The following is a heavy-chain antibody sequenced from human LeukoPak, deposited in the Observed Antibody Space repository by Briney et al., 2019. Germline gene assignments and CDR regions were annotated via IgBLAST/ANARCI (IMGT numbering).Heavy chain of an antibody. J-gene: IGHJ3*02. Sequence: SETLSLTCTVSSGSISSYYWSWIRQPPGKGLEWIGYIYYSGGTNYNPSLKNRVTISVDTSKNQFSLKLSSVTAADTAVYYCAREGDYYDSALGAFDIWGQGTVVTVSS. D-gene: IGHD3-22*01. CDR1: SGSISSYY. CDR2: IYYSGGT. V-gene: IGHV4-59*01. CDR3: AREGDYYDSALGAFDI.